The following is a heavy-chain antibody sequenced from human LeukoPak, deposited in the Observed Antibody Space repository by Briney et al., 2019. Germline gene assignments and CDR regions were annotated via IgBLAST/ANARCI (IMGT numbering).Heavy chain of an antibody. D-gene: IGHD3-22*01. CDR1: DGSISTFY. CDR2: IYYNGRT. CDR3: ARGALGYFDSSGYPWGDYYYGMDV. J-gene: IGHJ6*02. Sequence: SETLSLTCTVPDGSISTFYWSWIRQPPGKGLEWIAYIYYNGRTNYNPSLKSRVTISVDTSKKQFSLKLNSVTAADAAVYYCARGALGYFDSSGYPWGDYYYGMDVWGQGTTVTVSS. V-gene: IGHV4-59*01.